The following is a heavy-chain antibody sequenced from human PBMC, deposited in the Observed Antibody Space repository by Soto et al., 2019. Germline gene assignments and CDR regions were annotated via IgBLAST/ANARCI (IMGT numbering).Heavy chain of an antibody. V-gene: IGHV4-30-4*02. CDR1: GDSISNLDYF. D-gene: IGHD7-27*01. J-gene: IGHJ5*01. CDR3: ARGRYCLTGRCFPNWFDS. CDR2: IYKSATT. Sequence: KPSDTLSLTCSVSGDSISNLDYFWAWIRQPPGQALEYIGYIYKSATTYYNPSFESRVAISVDTSKSQFSLNVTSVTAADTAVYFCARGRYCLTGRCFPNWFDSWGQGALVTVSS.